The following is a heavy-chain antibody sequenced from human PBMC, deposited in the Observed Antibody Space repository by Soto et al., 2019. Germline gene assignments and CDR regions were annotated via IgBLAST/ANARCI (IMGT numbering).Heavy chain of an antibody. J-gene: IGHJ4*02. CDR2: IIPLLGIA. D-gene: IGHD3-10*01. Sequence: QVQLVQSGAEVKKPGSSVKVSCKASGGTFSFYTITWVRQAPGQGLEWMGRIIPLLGIANYAQTFQGRITITADTSTSTAYMELSSLRSEDTAVYYCRIYYYVSGSHLLDYWGQGTLVNVSS. V-gene: IGHV1-69*02. CDR1: GGTFSFYT. CDR3: RIYYYVSGSHLLDY.